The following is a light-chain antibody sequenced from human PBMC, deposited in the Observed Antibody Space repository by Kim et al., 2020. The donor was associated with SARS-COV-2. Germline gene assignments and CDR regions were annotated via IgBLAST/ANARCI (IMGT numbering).Light chain of an antibody. J-gene: IGKJ2*01. CDR2: GAS. CDR1: QSVSNNY. Sequence: LSPGERAARSCRASQSVSNNYLAWYQQKLGQAPRLLIYGASSRATGIPDRFSGSGSGTDFTLTISRLEPEDFAVYYCQQYGGSPYTFGQGTKLEI. CDR3: QQYGGSPYT. V-gene: IGKV3-20*01.